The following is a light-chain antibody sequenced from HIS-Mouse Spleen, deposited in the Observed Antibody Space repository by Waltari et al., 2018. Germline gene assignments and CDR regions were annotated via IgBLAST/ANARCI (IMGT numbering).Light chain of an antibody. CDR1: SSDLGSYNL. V-gene: IGLV2-23*03. Sequence: QSALTQPASVSGSPGQSITISCTGTSSDLGSYNLVSWYQQHPGKAPKLMIYEGSKRPSGVSNRFSGSKSGNTASLTISGLQAEDEADYYCCSYAGSSTFGVFGGGTKLTVL. J-gene: IGLJ3*02. CDR3: CSYAGSSTFGV. CDR2: EGS.